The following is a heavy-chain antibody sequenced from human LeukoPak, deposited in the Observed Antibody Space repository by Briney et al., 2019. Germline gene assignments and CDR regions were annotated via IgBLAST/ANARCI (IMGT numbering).Heavy chain of an antibody. CDR1: GFTFDNYG. J-gene: IGHJ6*02. Sequence: GGSLRLSCAASGFTFDNYGMSWVRQAPGKGLEWVSGINWNGGSTGYADSVKGRFTISRDNAKNSLYLQMNSLRAEYTTLYYCARGVSRYYYYGMDVWGQGTTVTVSS. CDR2: INWNGGST. V-gene: IGHV3-20*04. CDR3: ARGVSRYYYYGMDV.